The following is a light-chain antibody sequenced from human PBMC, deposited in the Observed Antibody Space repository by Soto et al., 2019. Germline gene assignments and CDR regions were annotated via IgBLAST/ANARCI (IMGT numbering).Light chain of an antibody. Sequence: QSVLTQPASVAGSPGQSITISCTGTSSDVGGYNLVSWYQQQPDKAPKLMIFDVNLRPSGVSNRYSDSNFGNTAYLTISGLQAEDEGDYYCCSYAGSSTLVFGTGTKLTVL. CDR3: CSYAGSSTLV. CDR1: SSDVGGYNL. V-gene: IGLV2-23*02. CDR2: DVN. J-gene: IGLJ1*01.